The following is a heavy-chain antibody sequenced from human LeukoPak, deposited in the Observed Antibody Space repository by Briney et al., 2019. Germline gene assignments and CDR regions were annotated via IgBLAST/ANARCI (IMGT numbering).Heavy chain of an antibody. CDR3: ARDNGNKYYFDY. J-gene: IGHJ4*02. D-gene: IGHD2-8*01. V-gene: IGHV3-11*05. CDR2: ISSNSKYT. CDR1: GFMFSDYF. Sequence: GGSLRLSCAASGFMFSDYFMSWIRQGPGKELEWISYISSNSKYTKYADSVKGRFTISRDNAKKSLYLQMNSLRAEDTAVYYCARDNGNKYYFDYWGQGTLVTVSS.